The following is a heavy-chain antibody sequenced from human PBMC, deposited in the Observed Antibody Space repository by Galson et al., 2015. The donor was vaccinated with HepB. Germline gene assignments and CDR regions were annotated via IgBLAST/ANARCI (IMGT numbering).Heavy chain of an antibody. D-gene: IGHD3-22*01. Sequence: SLRLSCAASGFTFSDYYMSWIRQAPGKGLEWVSYISSSSSYTNYADSVKGRFTISRDNAKNSLYLQMNSLRAEDTAVYYCARDYEGYYYDSSGRDAFDIWGQGTMVTVSS. V-gene: IGHV3-11*06. CDR2: ISSSSSYT. CDR1: GFTFSDYY. J-gene: IGHJ3*02. CDR3: ARDYEGYYYDSSGRDAFDI.